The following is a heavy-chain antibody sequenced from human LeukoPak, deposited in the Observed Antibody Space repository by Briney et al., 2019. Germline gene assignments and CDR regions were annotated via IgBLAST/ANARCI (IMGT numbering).Heavy chain of an antibody. D-gene: IGHD6-6*01. Sequence: PGGSLRLPCAASGFTFSSYAMHWVRQAPGKGLEWVAVISYDGSNKYYADSVKGRFTISRDNSKNTLYLQMNSLRAEDTAVYYCAKASSIAAPYFDYWGQGTLVTVSS. CDR2: ISYDGSNK. J-gene: IGHJ4*02. CDR3: AKASSIAAPYFDY. CDR1: GFTFSSYA. V-gene: IGHV3-30-3*01.